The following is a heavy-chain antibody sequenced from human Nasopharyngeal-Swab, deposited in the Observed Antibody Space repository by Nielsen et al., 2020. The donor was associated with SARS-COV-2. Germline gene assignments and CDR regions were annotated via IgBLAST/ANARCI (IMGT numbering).Heavy chain of an antibody. Sequence: GGSLRLSCAASGFALSSYWMHWVRQAPGKGLEWVSSISSSSSYIYYADSVKGRFTISRDNAKNSLYLQMNSLRAEDTAVYYCATAFGVTMISPCNYWGQGTLVTVSS. CDR1: GFALSSYW. D-gene: IGHD3-22*01. V-gene: IGHV3-21*01. CDR3: ATAFGVTMISPCNY. CDR2: ISSSSSYI. J-gene: IGHJ4*02.